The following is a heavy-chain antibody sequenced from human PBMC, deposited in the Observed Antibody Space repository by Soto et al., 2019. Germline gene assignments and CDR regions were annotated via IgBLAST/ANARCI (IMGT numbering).Heavy chain of an antibody. V-gene: IGHV5-51*01. Sequence: GESLKISCKGSGYSFTSYWIGWVSQMPGKGLEWMGIIYPGDSDTRYSPSFQGQVTISADKSISTAYLQWSSLKASDTATYYCARPREAGKYYYGVDVWGQGTTVTVSS. CDR1: GYSFTSYW. J-gene: IGHJ6*02. CDR3: ARPREAGKYYYGVDV. CDR2: IYPGDSDT. D-gene: IGHD6-19*01.